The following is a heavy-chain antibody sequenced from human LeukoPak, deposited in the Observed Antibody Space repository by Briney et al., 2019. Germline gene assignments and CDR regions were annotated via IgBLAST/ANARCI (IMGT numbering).Heavy chain of an antibody. Sequence: ASVKVSCRASGYTFNTYGVTWVRQVPGQGFEWMGWIGPYNGDTNYAQKFQGRVTTTTDTLTSTVFMELRSLRSDDTAVYFCARGGLSGIYGIDYWGQGTLVTVSS. V-gene: IGHV1-18*01. D-gene: IGHD1-26*01. CDR3: ARGGLSGIYGIDY. CDR1: GYTFNTYG. J-gene: IGHJ4*02. CDR2: IGPYNGDT.